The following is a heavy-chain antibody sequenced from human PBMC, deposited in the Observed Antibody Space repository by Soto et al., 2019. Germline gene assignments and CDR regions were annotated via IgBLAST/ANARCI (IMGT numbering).Heavy chain of an antibody. D-gene: IGHD6-13*01. CDR2: IITIFGTA. Sequence: QVQLVQSGAEVKKPGSSVKVSCKASGGTFSSYAISWVRQAPGQGLEWMGGIITIFGTANYAQKFQGRVTITADEYTRTAYMERSSLRSEDTAVYYCARGEHSCSWADEYCLAYWGQGSLLTVSS. CDR1: GGTFSSYA. CDR3: ARGEHSCSWADEYCLAY. J-gene: IGHJ4*02. V-gene: IGHV1-69*01.